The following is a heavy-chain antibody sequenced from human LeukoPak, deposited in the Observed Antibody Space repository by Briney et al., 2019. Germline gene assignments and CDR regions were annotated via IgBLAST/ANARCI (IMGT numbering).Heavy chain of an antibody. CDR3: ARVGRGSGSYYFDY. CDR1: GFTFSYFY. J-gene: IGHJ4*02. D-gene: IGHD3-10*01. V-gene: IGHV3-21*01. Sequence: GGSLRLSCAASGFTFSYFYMSWVRQAPGKGLEWVSSISSSSSYIYYADSVKGRFTISRDNAKNSLYLQMNSLRAEDTAVYYCARVGRGSGSYYFDYWGQGTLVTVSS. CDR2: ISSSSSYI.